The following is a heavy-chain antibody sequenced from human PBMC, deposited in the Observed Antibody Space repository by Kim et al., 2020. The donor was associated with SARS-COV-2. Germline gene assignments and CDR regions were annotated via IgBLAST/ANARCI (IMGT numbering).Heavy chain of an antibody. J-gene: IGHJ4*02. Sequence: TNNPSLKSRVTRSVDTSKKQYSMKLSSVTAAETAVYYCARGSSSWYDYWGQGTLVTVSS. D-gene: IGHD6-13*01. CDR3: ARGSSSWYDY. V-gene: IGHV4-34*01.